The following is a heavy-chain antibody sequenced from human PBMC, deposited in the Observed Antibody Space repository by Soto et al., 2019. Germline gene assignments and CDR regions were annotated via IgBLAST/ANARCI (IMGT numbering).Heavy chain of an antibody. Sequence: GGSLRLSCAASGFTFSSYSMNWVRQAPGKGLEWVSSISSSSSYIYYADSVKGRFTISRDNAKNSLYLQMNSLRAEDTAVYYCARGGIAAPYYFDYWGQGTLVTVSS. CDR3: ARGGIAAPYYFDY. J-gene: IGHJ4*02. D-gene: IGHD6-13*01. V-gene: IGHV3-21*01. CDR1: GFTFSSYS. CDR2: ISSSSSYI.